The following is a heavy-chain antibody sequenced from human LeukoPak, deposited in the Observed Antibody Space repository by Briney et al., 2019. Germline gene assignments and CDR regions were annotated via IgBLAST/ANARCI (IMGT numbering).Heavy chain of an antibody. J-gene: IGHJ6*03. CDR3: AKIGRSYDFWTGYYEEEVDYMDV. D-gene: IGHD3-3*01. CDR1: GFTFSSYG. V-gene: IGHV3-23*01. CDR2: ISDSGVGT. Sequence: GGSLRLSCAASGFTFSSYGMNWVRQAPGKGLEWVSGISDSGVGTKHADSVKGRFTISRDDSKNTLYLQMNSLRAEDTAVYYCAKIGRSYDFWTGYYEEEVDYMDVWGKGTTVTVSS.